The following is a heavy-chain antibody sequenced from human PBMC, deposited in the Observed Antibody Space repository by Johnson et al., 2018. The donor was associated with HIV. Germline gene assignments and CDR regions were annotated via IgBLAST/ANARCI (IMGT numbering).Heavy chain of an antibody. CDR3: SRDVANYYGPCAFDI. J-gene: IGHJ3*02. Sequence: QVQLVESGGGVVQPGRSLRLSCAASGFTFSNYGMHWVRQAPGKGLEWVAVISYDGSNKYYADSVKGRFTISRDNSKNTLYLQLNSLRAEDTAVYYCSRDVANYYGPCAFDIWGQGTMVTVSS. CDR1: GFTFSNYG. V-gene: IGHV3-30*03. CDR2: ISYDGSNK. D-gene: IGHD3-10*01.